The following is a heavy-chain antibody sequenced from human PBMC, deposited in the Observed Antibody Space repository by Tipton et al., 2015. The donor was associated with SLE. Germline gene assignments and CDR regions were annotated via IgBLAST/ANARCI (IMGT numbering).Heavy chain of an antibody. D-gene: IGHD2-2*01. Sequence: TLSLTCTVSGGSISSHYWSWIRQTPGKGLEWIGSIYYSGSTYSNPSLKSRVTISVDTSKNQFSLKLSSVTAADTAVYYCARDPWSTLYYYYGMDVWGQGTTVTVSS. V-gene: IGHV4-59*11. CDR1: GGSISSHY. J-gene: IGHJ6*02. CDR2: IYYSGST. CDR3: ARDPWSTLYYYYGMDV.